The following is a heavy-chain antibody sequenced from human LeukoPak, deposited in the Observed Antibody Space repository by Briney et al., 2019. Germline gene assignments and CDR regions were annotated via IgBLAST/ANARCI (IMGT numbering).Heavy chain of an antibody. CDR3: ARDPFGLERPTNHFDY. CDR2: IIPIFGTA. Sequence: GASVKVSCKASGGTFSSYAISWVRQAPGQGLEGTGGIIPIFGTANYAQKFQGRVTITADKSTSTAYMELRSLGSDDTAVYYCARDPFGLERPTNHFDYWGQGTLVTVSS. J-gene: IGHJ4*02. V-gene: IGHV1-69*06. CDR1: GGTFSSYA. D-gene: IGHD1-1*01.